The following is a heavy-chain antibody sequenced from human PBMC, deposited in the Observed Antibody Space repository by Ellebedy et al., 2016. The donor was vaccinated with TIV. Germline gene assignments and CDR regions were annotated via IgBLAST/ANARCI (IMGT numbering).Heavy chain of an antibody. D-gene: IGHD3-22*01. CDR3: ASSYSSGYFPY. CDR2: IIPIFGTA. CDR1: GGTFNTYA. V-gene: IGHV1-69*13. Sequence: ASVKVSCKTSGGTFNTYAINWLRQAPGQGLEWMGGIIPIFGTANYAQKFQGRVTITADESTSTAYLELSSLRSGDTAVYYCASSYSSGYFPYWGQGTLVTVSS. J-gene: IGHJ4*02.